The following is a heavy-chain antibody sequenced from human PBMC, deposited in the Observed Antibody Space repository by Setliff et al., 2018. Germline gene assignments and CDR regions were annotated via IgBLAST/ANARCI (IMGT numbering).Heavy chain of an antibody. CDR3: ARRVGSVGIQLPDY. J-gene: IGHJ4*02. V-gene: IGHV1-8*02. CDR1: GYTFTSYD. Sequence: ASVKVSCKASGYTFTSYDINWVRQATGQGLEWMGWMNPNSGNTGYAQKFQGRVTMTRNTSISTAYMELSSLGSEDTAVYYCARRVGSVGIQLPDYWGQGTLVTVSA. D-gene: IGHD5-18*01. CDR2: MNPNSGNT.